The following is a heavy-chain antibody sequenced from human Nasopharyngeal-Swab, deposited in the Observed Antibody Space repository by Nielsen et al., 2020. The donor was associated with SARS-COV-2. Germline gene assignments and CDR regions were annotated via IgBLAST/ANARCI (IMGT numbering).Heavy chain of an antibody. CDR2: IKQDGSGK. CDR1: GFTFSSYW. D-gene: IGHD6-13*01. J-gene: IGHJ4*02. Sequence: GESLKISCAASGFTFSSYWMSWVRQAPGKGLEWVANIKQDGSGKYYVDSVKGRFTISRDNAKNSLYLQMNSLRAEDTAVYYCARLGGSSWYFDYWGQGTLVTVSS. CDR3: ARLGGSSWYFDY. V-gene: IGHV3-7*04.